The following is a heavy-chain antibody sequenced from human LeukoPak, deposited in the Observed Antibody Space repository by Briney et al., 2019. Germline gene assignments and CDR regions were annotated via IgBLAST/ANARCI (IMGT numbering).Heavy chain of an antibody. V-gene: IGHV4-34*01. D-gene: IGHD2-2*03. CDR2: INHSGST. J-gene: IGHJ4*02. CDR3: ARQMPEDGGGYCSSTSCPYYFDY. CDR1: GFTVSSNY. Sequence: GSLRLSCAASGFTVSSNYMSWVRQPPGKGLEWIGEINHSGSTNYNPSLKSRVTISVDTSKNQFSLKLSSVTAADTAVYYCARQMPEDGGGYCSSTSCPYYFDYWGQGTLVTVSS.